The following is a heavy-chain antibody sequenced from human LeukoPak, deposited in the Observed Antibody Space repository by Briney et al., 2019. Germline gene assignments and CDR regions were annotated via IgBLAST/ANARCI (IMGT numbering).Heavy chain of an antibody. V-gene: IGHV1-2*02. CDR3: ARGRYCSGGSCYFGPTFDP. CDR2: INPNSGGT. J-gene: IGHJ5*02. D-gene: IGHD2-15*01. CDR1: GYTFTGYY. Sequence: ASVKVSCKASGYTFTGYYMHWVRQAPGQGLEWMGWINPNSGGTNYAQKFRGRVTMTRDTSISTAYMELSRLRSDDTAVYYCARGRYCSGGSCYFGPTFDPWGQGTLVTVSS.